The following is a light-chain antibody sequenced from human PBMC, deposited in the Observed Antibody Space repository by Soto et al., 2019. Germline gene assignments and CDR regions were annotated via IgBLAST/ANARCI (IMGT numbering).Light chain of an antibody. Sequence: EIVLTQSPGTLSLSPGERATLSCRASQSVSSIYLAWYQQKPGQAPSLLIYATSSRATGIPDRFIGSGSGTDFTLTISRLEPEDFAVYYCQYYDKLAKAITFGQGTRLEIK. CDR1: QSVSSIY. V-gene: IGKV3-20*01. CDR3: QYYDKLAKAIT. CDR2: ATS. J-gene: IGKJ5*01.